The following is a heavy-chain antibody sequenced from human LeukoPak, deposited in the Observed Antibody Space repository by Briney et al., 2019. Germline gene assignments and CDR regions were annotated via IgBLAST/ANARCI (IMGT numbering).Heavy chain of an antibody. Sequence: GGSLRLSCAASGFTFSSYGMHWVRQAPGKGLEWVAVISYDGSNKYYADSVKGRFTISRDNSKNTLFLQMNSLRAEDTAVYYCAKLYSSSWVDYWGQGTLVTVSS. CDR3: AKLYSSSWVDY. V-gene: IGHV3-30*18. CDR1: GFTFSSYG. J-gene: IGHJ4*02. CDR2: ISYDGSNK. D-gene: IGHD6-13*01.